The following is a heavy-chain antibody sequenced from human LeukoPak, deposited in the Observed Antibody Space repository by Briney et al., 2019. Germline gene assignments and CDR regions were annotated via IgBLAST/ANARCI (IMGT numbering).Heavy chain of an antibody. CDR2: IYSGGTV. CDR3: ARRGSEDWYFDL. D-gene: IGHD2-15*01. V-gene: IGHV3-66*01. J-gene: IGHJ2*01. CDR1: GFIVSSNY. Sequence: PGGSLRLSCAGSGFIVSSNYMTWVRQAPGKGLEWVSIIYSGGTVYYADSVKGRFTISRDNSKNTVSLHMNSLRAEDTAVYYYARRGSEDWYFDLWGRGTLVTVSS.